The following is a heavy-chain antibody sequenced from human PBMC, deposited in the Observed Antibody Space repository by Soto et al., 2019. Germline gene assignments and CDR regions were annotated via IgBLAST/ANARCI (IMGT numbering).Heavy chain of an antibody. CDR1: GYTFTSYG. CDR3: ASSSSPILFFDY. Sequence: ASGKVSCKASGYTFTSYGISWVRQAPGQGLEWMGWISAYNGNTNYAQKLQGRVTMTTDTSTSTAYMELRSLRSDDTAVYYCASSSSPILFFDYWGQGTLVTVSS. D-gene: IGHD2-2*02. CDR2: ISAYNGNT. V-gene: IGHV1-18*01. J-gene: IGHJ4*02.